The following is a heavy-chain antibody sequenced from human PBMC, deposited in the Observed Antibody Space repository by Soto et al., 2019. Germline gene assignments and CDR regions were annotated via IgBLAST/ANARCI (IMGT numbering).Heavy chain of an antibody. CDR2: ISGSGGST. CDR1: GFTFSSYA. D-gene: IGHD3-10*01. J-gene: IGHJ4*02. V-gene: IGHV3-23*01. CDR3: AKAGAPSKLWFGELASDY. Sequence: GGSLRLSCAASGFTFSSYAMSWVRQAPGKGLEWVSAISGSGGSTYYADSVKGRFTISRDNSKNTLYLQMNSLRAEDTAVYYCAKAGAPSKLWFGELASDYWGQGTLVTVS.